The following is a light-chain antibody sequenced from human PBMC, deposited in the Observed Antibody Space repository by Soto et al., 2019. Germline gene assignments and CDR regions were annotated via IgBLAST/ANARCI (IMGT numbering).Light chain of an antibody. CDR2: DVS. Sequence: QSALTQPASVSGSPGQSITISCTGTSSDVGGYNYVSWYQQYPGKAPKLMIHDVSNRPSGVSNRFSGSKSGNTASLTISGLQAEDEADYYCSSYTSSIYVLFGGGTQLTVL. J-gene: IGLJ2*01. CDR3: SSYTSSIYVL. V-gene: IGLV2-14*01. CDR1: SSDVGGYNY.